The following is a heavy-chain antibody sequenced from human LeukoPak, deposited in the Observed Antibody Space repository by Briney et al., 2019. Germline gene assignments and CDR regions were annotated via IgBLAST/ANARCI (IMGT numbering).Heavy chain of an antibody. CDR3: AKDLAGEDYYGSGSYYNSRVYYYYYGMDV. V-gene: IGHV3-23*01. D-gene: IGHD3-10*01. J-gene: IGHJ6*02. Sequence: GSLRLSCAASGFTFSSYAMSWVRQAPGKGLEWVSAISGSGGSTYYADSVKGRFTISRDNSKNTLYLQMNSLRAEDTAVYYCAKDLAGEDYYGSGSYYNSRVYYYYYGMDVWGQGTTVTVSS. CDR2: ISGSGGST. CDR1: GFTFSSYA.